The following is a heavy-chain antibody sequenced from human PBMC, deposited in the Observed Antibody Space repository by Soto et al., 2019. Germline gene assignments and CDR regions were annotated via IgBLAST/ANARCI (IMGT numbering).Heavy chain of an antibody. D-gene: IGHD2-15*01. J-gene: IGHJ4*02. CDR1: GFTLSSYT. CDR2: ISSSGGST. V-gene: IGHV3-23*01. Sequence: GGSLRLSCVASGFTLSSYTMSWVRQAPEEGLEWVSSISSSGGSTYYADAVKGRCTISRDNSKNTLYLQMNSLRAEDTAVYYCAKDEPPGGGYCSGCSCYSDYWGQGTLVTVSS. CDR3: AKDEPPGGGYCSGCSCYSDY.